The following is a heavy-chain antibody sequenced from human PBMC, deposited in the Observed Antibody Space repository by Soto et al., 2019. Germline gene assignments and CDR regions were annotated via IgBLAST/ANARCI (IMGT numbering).Heavy chain of an antibody. CDR1: GFTFRSCA. J-gene: IGHJ6*02. CDR2: IIDSGAST. V-gene: IGHV3-23*01. CDR3: AKGRSYYYYYGEDV. Sequence: GGSLRLSCAASGFTFRSCAMGWVRQAPGKGLEWVSDIIDSGASTYYADSVKGRFTISRDNSKSTLYLQMNSLRAEDTALYYCAKGRSYYYYYGEDVWGQGTLVTVSS.